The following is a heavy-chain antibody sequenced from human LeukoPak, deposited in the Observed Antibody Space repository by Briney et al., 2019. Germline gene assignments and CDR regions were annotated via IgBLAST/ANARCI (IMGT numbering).Heavy chain of an antibody. Sequence: GGSLRLSCAASGFTFSSYSMNWVRQAPGKGLEWVSYISSSSTIYYADSVKGRFTISRTNANNSLYLKMKRLRDEDTAVYSCARDGSIFGVVIYYYGMDVWGQGTTVTVSS. V-gene: IGHV3-48*02. CDR3: ARDGSIFGVVIYYYGMDV. CDR2: ISSSSTI. CDR1: GFTFSSYS. J-gene: IGHJ6*02. D-gene: IGHD3-3*01.